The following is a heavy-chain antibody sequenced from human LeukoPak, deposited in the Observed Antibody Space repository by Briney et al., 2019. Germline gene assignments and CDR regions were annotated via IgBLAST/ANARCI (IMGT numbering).Heavy chain of an antibody. Sequence: SETLSLTCTVSGGSISSYYWSWIRQPPGKGLEWIGYIYYSGSTNYNPSLKSRVTISVDTSKNQFSLKLSSVTAADTAVYYCARAAIWSCYDGAHFDYWGQGTLVTVSS. CDR1: GGSISSYY. V-gene: IGHV4-59*01. J-gene: IGHJ4*02. D-gene: IGHD3-3*01. CDR3: ARAAIWSCYDGAHFDY. CDR2: IYYSGST.